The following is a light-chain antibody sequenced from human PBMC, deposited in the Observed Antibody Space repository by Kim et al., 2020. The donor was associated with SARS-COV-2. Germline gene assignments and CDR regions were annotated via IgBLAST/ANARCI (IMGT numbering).Light chain of an antibody. CDR2: DVS. Sequence: QSALTQPASVSGSPGQSITISCTGSSRDVRGYNYVSWYQHHPGKAPKLIIYDVSERSSGVSDRFSGSKSGNTASLTISGLRTEDEAEYYCSSYTSINTVEGVFGTGTKVTVL. CDR1: SRDVRGYNY. V-gene: IGLV2-14*03. CDR3: SSYTSINTVEGV. J-gene: IGLJ1*01.